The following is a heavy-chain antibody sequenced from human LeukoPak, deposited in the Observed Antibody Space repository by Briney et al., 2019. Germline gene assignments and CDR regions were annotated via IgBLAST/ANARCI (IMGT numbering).Heavy chain of an antibody. D-gene: IGHD6-19*01. CDR2: ISTGSSTI. V-gene: IGHV3-48*04. Sequence: PGGSLRLSCAASGFTFSSYSMNWVRQAPGKGLEWVSYISTGSSTIYYADSVKGRFTISRDNAKNSLYLQMNSLRAEDTAVYYCASGYSSGWRFDYWGQGTLVTVSS. CDR3: ASGYSSGWRFDY. CDR1: GFTFSSYS. J-gene: IGHJ4*02.